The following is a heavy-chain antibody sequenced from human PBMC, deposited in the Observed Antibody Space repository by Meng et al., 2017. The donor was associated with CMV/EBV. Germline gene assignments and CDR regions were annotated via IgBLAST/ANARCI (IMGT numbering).Heavy chain of an antibody. CDR1: GFTFSSYA. V-gene: IGHV3-23*01. D-gene: IGHD4-11*01. J-gene: IGHJ4*02. Sequence: GESLKISCAASGFTFSSYAMSWVRQAPGKGLEWVSSISDGGIIFYASSVKGRFTISRDDSKNTLYLQMNSLRAEDTAVYYCAKDNYGIFSSSWGQGTLVTVSS. CDR2: ISDGGII. CDR3: AKDNYGIFSSS.